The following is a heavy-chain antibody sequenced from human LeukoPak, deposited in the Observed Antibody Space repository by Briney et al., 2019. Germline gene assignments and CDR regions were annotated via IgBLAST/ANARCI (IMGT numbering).Heavy chain of an antibody. CDR1: GYTFIANY. J-gene: IGHJ4*02. V-gene: IGHV1-2*02. CDR3: AREGSYCDGGDCYSFDF. CDR2: MHVGNGNT. Sequence: GLSVKVSCKASGYTFIANYLQWVRQAPGLGPEWLGWMHVGNGNTRYAPKFQDRVTLSRDTSINTAYMELSSLTSDNTAVYYCAREGSYCDGGDCYSFDFWGQGTLVTVSS. D-gene: IGHD2-21*02.